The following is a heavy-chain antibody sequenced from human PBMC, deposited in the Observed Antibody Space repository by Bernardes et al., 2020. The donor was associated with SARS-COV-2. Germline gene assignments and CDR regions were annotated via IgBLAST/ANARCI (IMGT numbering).Heavy chain of an antibody. J-gene: IGHJ3*01. D-gene: IGHD6-6*01. CDR2: IYPDDSET. CDR1: GYSITSHW. Sequence: GASLKNSRHDSGYSITSHWIAWVRPMPGKGLEWMGMIYPDDSETRFSPSFQGRVTISADKSINTAYLQWTSLKASDTAMYYCATHSDSSERGAFDLWGQGTLVTVSS. V-gene: IGHV5-51*01. CDR3: ATHSDSSERGAFDL.